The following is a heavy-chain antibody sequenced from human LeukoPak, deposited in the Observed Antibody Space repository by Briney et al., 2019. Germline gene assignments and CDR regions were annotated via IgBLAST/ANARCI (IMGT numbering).Heavy chain of an antibody. D-gene: IGHD2-15*01. CDR3: AKGPGYCSGGSCPSGSWFDP. J-gene: IGHJ5*02. CDR1: GFTFDDYA. Sequence: PGGSLRLSCAASGFTFDDYAMHWVRQAPGKGLEWVSGISWNSGSIGYADSVKGRFTISRDNAKNSLYLQMNSLRAEDTALYYCAKGPGYCSGGSCPSGSWFDPWGQGTLVTVSS. V-gene: IGHV3-9*01. CDR2: ISWNSGSI.